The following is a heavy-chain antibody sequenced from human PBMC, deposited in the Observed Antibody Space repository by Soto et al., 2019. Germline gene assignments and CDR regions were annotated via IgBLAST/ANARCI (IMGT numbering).Heavy chain of an antibody. J-gene: IGHJ4*02. CDR1: GFNFGSYW. CDR3: ARDYLGYELGY. CDR2: INSDGTIT. D-gene: IGHD5-12*01. Sequence: EVQLVESGGGLVQPGGSLRLSCAASGFNFGSYWMHWVRQAPGKWLVWVSRINSDGTITSYADSVKGRFTISRDNAKNTLFLQINSLRAEDTAVYFCARDYLGYELGYWGQGTLVTVSS. V-gene: IGHV3-74*01.